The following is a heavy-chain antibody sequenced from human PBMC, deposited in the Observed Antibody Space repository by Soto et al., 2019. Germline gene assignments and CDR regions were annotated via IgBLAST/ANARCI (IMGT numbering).Heavy chain of an antibody. J-gene: IGHJ1*01. V-gene: IGHV3-7*05. CDR1: GFTFRSYW. Sequence: EGQLVESGGGLVQPGGSLRLSCQVSGFTFRSYWMTWVRRAPGKGLEWVANINLDGSEKYYVDAVKGRFTISRDNAKNSLYLDLSELRANDTAVYYCARGAMVSNEVPGDRGQGTLVTV. CDR3: ARGAMVSNEVPGD. CDR2: INLDGSEK. D-gene: IGHD2-8*01.